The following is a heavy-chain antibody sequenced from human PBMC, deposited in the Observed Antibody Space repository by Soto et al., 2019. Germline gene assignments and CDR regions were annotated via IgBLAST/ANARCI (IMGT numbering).Heavy chain of an antibody. V-gene: IGHV5-10-1*01. Sequence: GEPLKISCNGSGDNFTSYWISWVRQMPGKGLEWMGRIDPSDSYTNYSPSFQGHVTISADKSISTAYLQWSSLKASDTAMYYCASAGTAYYYYGMDVWGQGTTVTVS. CDR2: IDPSDSYT. CDR1: GDNFTSYW. J-gene: IGHJ6*02. CDR3: ASAGTAYYYYGMDV. D-gene: IGHD1-7*01.